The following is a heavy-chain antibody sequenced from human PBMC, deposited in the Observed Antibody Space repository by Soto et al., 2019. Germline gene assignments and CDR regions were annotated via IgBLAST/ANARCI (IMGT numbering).Heavy chain of an antibody. CDR3: ARESHYNIWSGYPFDY. CDR1: GGSISSGDYY. V-gene: IGHV4-30-4*01. Sequence: SETLSLTCTVSGGSISSGDYYWSWIRQPPGKGLEWIGYIYYSGSTYYNPSLKSRVTISVDTSKNQFSLKLSSVTAADTAVYYCARESHYNIWSGYPFDYWGQGTLVTVSS. J-gene: IGHJ4*02. CDR2: IYYSGST. D-gene: IGHD3-3*01.